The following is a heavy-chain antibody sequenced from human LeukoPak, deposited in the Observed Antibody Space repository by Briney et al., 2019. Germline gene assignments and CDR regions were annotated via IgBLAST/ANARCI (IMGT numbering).Heavy chain of an antibody. J-gene: IGHJ5*02. V-gene: IGHV3-23*01. CDR1: GFTFSSYG. CDR2: ISGSGDTT. CDR3: AKRGEAVAGKNWFDP. D-gene: IGHD6-19*01. Sequence: GGSLRLSCAASGFTFSSYGMRWVRQAPGKGLEWVSAISGSGDTTYYADSVKGRFTISRDNSKNTLYLQMNSLRAEDTAVYYCAKRGEAVAGKNWFDPWGQGTLVTVSS.